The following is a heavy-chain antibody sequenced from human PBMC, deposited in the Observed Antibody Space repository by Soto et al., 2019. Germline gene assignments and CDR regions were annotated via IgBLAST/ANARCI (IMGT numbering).Heavy chain of an antibody. D-gene: IGHD2-15*01. Sequence: GASVKVSCKASGYTFTCYYMHWVRQAPGQGLEWMGWINPNSGGTNYAQKFQGWVTMTRDTSISTAYMELSRLRSDDTAVYYCARAAGYCSGGSCYDWFDPWGQGALVTVSS. CDR3: ARAAGYCSGGSCYDWFDP. CDR1: GYTFTCYY. V-gene: IGHV1-2*04. J-gene: IGHJ5*02. CDR2: INPNSGGT.